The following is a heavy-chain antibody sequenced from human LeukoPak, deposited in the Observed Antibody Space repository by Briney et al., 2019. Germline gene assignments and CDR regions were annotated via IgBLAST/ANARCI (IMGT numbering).Heavy chain of an antibody. CDR1: GFSVSNYY. V-gene: IGHV3-53*01. Sequence: GSLRPSCVASGFSVSNYYMSWVRQAPGKGLEWVSVIYTGGSTHYVDSVKGRFTISRDNSKNTLYLQMNSLRAEDTAMYYCASRNHWGQGTLVTVSS. CDR2: IYTGGST. J-gene: IGHJ5*02. CDR3: ASRNH.